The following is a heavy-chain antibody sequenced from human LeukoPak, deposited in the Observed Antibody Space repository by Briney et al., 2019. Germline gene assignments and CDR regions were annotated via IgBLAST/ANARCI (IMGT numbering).Heavy chain of an antibody. CDR1: GYTFTSYY. CDR2: INPSGGST. D-gene: IGHD2-15*01. J-gene: IGHJ4*02. CDR3: ARAHCSGGSCWGSGY. V-gene: IGHV1-46*01. Sequence: ASVKVSCKASGYTFTSYYMHWVRQAPGQGLEWMGIINPSGGSTSYAQKFRGRVTMTRDTSTSTVYMELSSLRSEDTAVYYCARAHCSGGSCWGSGYWGQGTLVTVSS.